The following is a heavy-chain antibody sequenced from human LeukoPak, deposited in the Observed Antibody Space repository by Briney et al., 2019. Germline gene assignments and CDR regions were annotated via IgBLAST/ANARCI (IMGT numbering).Heavy chain of an antibody. CDR1: GYSISSGYY. D-gene: IGHD6-13*01. CDR3: AREVAAAGRELDY. V-gene: IGHV4-38-2*02. J-gene: IGHJ4*02. CDR2: IYHSGST. Sequence: SETLSLTCAVSGYSISSGYYWGWIRQPPGKGLEWIGSIYHSGSTYYNPSLKSRVTISVDTSKNQFSLKLSSVTAADTAVYYCAREVAAAGRELDYGGLGTLVTVSS.